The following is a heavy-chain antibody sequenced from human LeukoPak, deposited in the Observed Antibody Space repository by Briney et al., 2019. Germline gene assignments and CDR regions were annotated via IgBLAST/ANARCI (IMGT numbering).Heavy chain of an antibody. CDR1: GGSINNGGYY. CDR3: ARASWSTGGRYFDY. CDR2: IYYSGSS. D-gene: IGHD3-16*01. V-gene: IGHV4-31*03. J-gene: IGHJ4*02. Sequence: SETLSLTGTVSGGSINNGGYYWSWIRQHPGKGLEWIGYIYYSGSSYYNPSLRSRVTISVDTSKNHFSLKLSSVTAADTAVYYCARASWSTGGRYFDYWGQGTLVTVSS.